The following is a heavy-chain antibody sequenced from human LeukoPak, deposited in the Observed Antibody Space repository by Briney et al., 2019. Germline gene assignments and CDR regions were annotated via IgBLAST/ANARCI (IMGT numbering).Heavy chain of an antibody. V-gene: IGHV3-21*01. CDR1: GFTFSRYA. CDR3: APGSSTHYPQSDY. CDR2: ISSSSSYI. Sequence: PGRSQRLSCEASGFTFSRYAMNWVRQAPGKGLEWVSSISSSSSYIYYADSVKGRFTISRDNAKNSLYLQMNSLRAEDTAVYYCAPGSSTHYPQSDYWGQGTLVTVSS. D-gene: IGHD6-6*01. J-gene: IGHJ4*02.